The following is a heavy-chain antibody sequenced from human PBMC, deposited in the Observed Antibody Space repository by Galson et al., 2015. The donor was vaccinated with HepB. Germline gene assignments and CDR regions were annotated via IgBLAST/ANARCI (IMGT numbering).Heavy chain of an antibody. CDR2: INPSGGST. CDR1: GYTFTSYY. D-gene: IGHD6-19*01. V-gene: IGHV1-46*03. Sequence: SVKVSCKASGYTFTSYYMHWVRQAPGQGLEWMGIINPSGGSTSYAQKFQGRVTMTRDTSTSTVYMELSSLRSEDTAVYYCAGGGYSSGWLRPYYYGMDVWGQGTTVTVSS. CDR3: AGGGYSSGWLRPYYYGMDV. J-gene: IGHJ6*02.